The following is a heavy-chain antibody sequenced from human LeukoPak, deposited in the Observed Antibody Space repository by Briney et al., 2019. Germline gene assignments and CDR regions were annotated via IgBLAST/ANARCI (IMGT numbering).Heavy chain of an antibody. J-gene: IGHJ4*02. D-gene: IGHD1-14*01. Sequence: SETLSLTCTVSGGSISSSSYYWGWIRQPPGKGLEWIGSIYYSGSTYYNPSLKRRVTISVDTSKNQFSLKLSSVTAADTAVYYCARNHPFDYWGQGTLVTVSS. CDR2: IYYSGST. CDR3: ARNHPFDY. V-gene: IGHV4-39*01. CDR1: GGSISSSSYY.